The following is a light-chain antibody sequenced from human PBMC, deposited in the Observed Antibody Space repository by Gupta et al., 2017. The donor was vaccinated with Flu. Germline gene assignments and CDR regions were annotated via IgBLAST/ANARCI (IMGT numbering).Light chain of an antibody. CDR1: SNDVGTYNL. V-gene: IGLV2-23*02. CDR3: CSYAGSSPWV. CDR2: EVS. J-gene: IGLJ3*02. Sequence: QSALTQPASVSGSPGQSIPISCPGTSNDVGTYNLVSWYQQHPGKAPKLIMYEVSQRPSGVSHRFSGSKSANTASLTISGLQAEDEADYYCCSYAGSSPWVFGGGTKLTAL.